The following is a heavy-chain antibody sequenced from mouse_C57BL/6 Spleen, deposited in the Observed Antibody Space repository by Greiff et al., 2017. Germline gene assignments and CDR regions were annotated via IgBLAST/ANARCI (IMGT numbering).Heavy chain of an antibody. CDR1: GYTFTSYG. Sequence: QVQLQQSGAELARPGASVKLSCKASGYTFTSYGISWVKQRTGQGLAWIGEIYPRSGNNYYNEKFKGKTTLTADQTSSTAYMELRSRPSEDAAVYFCAFYYGKERDFYYWGQGTTLTVST. CDR3: AFYYGKERDFYY. D-gene: IGHD2-1*01. J-gene: IGHJ2*01. V-gene: IGHV1-81*01. CDR2: IYPRSGNN.